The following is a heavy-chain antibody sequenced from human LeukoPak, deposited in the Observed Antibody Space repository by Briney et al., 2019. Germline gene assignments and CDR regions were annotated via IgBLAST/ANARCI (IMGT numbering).Heavy chain of an antibody. Sequence: SETLSLTCTVSGGSISSYYWSWIRQPAGKGLEWIGCIYTSGSTNYNPSLKSRVTMSVDTSKNQFSLKLSSVTAADTAVYYCARERSGDFWSGYYDAFDIWGQGTMVTVSS. CDR3: ARERSGDFWSGYYDAFDI. J-gene: IGHJ3*02. CDR1: GGSISSYY. V-gene: IGHV4-4*07. D-gene: IGHD3-3*01. CDR2: IYTSGST.